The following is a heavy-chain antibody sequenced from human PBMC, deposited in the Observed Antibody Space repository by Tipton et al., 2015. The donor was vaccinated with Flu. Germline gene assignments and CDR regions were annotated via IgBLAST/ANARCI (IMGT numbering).Heavy chain of an antibody. CDR3: ARDGRIAAPPGYYYYYGMDV. Sequence: GSLRLSCAASGFTFSSYWMSWVRQAPGKGLEWVANIKQDGSEKYYVDSVKGRFTISRDNAKSSLYLQMNSLRAEDTAVYYCARDGRIAAPPGYYYYYGMDVWGQGTTVTVSS. D-gene: IGHD6-13*01. CDR2: IKQDGSEK. J-gene: IGHJ6*02. V-gene: IGHV3-7*01. CDR1: GFTFSSYW.